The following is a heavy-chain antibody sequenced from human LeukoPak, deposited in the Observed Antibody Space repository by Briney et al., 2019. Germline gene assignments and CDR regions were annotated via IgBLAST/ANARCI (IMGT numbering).Heavy chain of an antibody. J-gene: IGHJ2*01. CDR1: GGSISSGSYY. CDR2: IYTSGST. CDR3: AREWYFDL. V-gene: IGHV4-61*02. Sequence: SQTLSLTCTVSGGSISSGSYYWSWIRQPAGKGLEWVGRIYTSGSTNYNPSLKSRVTISVDTSKNQSPLKLSSVTAADTAVYYSAREWYFDLWGRGTLVTVSS.